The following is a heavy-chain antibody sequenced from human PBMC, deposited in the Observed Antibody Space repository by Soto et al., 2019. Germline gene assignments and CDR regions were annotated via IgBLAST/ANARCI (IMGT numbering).Heavy chain of an antibody. V-gene: IGHV1-58*01. CDR2: IVVGSGNT. J-gene: IGHJ4*02. CDR3: AAANYYDSSGYPLLDY. CDR1: GFTFTSSA. Sequence: QLQLVQSGPEVKKPGTSVKVSCKASGFTFTSSAVQWVRQARGQRLEWIGWIVVGSGNTNYAQKFQERVTITRDMSTSTAYMELSSLRSEDTAVYYCAAANYYDSSGYPLLDYWGQGTLVTVSS. D-gene: IGHD3-22*01.